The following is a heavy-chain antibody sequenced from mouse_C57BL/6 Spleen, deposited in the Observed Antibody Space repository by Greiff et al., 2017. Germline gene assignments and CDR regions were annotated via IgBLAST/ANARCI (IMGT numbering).Heavy chain of an antibody. V-gene: IGHV1-69*01. CDR1: GYTFTSYW. J-gene: IGHJ1*03. Sequence: QVQLQQPGAELVMPGASVKLSCKASGYTFTSYWMHWVKQRPGQGLEWIGEIDPSDSYTNYNQKFKGKSTLTVDKSSSTAYMQLSSLTSEDSAVYYCARGVYRYFDVWGTGTTVTVSS. CDR2: IDPSDSYT. CDR3: ARGVYRYFDV. D-gene: IGHD2-12*01.